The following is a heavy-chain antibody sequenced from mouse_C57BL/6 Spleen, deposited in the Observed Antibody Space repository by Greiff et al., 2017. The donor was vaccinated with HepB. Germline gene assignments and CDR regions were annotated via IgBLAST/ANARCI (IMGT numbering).Heavy chain of an antibody. J-gene: IGHJ3*01. CDR2: IDPSDSYT. D-gene: IGHD2-2*01. V-gene: IGHV1-50*01. CDR1: GYTFTSYW. CDR3: ARGVTARGWFAY. Sequence: QVQLQQPGAELVKPGASVKLSCKASGYTFTSYWMQWVKQRPGQGLEWIGEIDPSDSYTNYNQKFKGKATLTVDTSSSTAYMQLSSLTSEDAAVYYCARGVTARGWFAYWGQGTLVTVAA.